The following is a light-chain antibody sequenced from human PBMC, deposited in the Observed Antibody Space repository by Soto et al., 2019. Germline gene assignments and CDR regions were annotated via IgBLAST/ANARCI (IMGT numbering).Light chain of an antibody. V-gene: IGKV1-5*03. J-gene: IGKJ1*01. CDR1: QTISSW. CDR2: KAS. Sequence: IRISQSPSTVSGSVGDRVTITCRASQTISSWLAWYQQKPGKAPKLLIDKASTLKSGVPSRFSGSGSGTEFTLTISSLQPDDFATYYCQHYNSYSEAFGQGTKVDIK. CDR3: QHYNSYSEA.